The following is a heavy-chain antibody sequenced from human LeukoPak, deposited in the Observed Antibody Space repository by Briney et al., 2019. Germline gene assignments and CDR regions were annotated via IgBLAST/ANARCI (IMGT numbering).Heavy chain of an antibody. CDR1: GFTSSSYW. J-gene: IGHJ3*02. Sequence: PGGSLRLSCAASGFTSSSYWMHWVRQAPGKGLEWVSTLSDSGDDTYYADSVKGRFTISRDNSKNTLYLQMNSLRAEDTAIYYCTSFAPYEAFDIWGQGTMVTVSS. CDR3: TSFAPYEAFDI. CDR2: LSDSGDDT. V-gene: IGHV3-23*01.